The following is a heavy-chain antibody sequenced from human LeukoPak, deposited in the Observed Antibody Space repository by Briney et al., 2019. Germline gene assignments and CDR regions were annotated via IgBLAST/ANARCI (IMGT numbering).Heavy chain of an antibody. Sequence: GGSLRLSCAASGFTFSDYYMSWIREAPGKGLEWVSYISSSGSTIYYADSVKGRFTISRDNAKNSLYLQMNSLRAEDTAVYYCARGSDTAMVPLSYWGQGTLVTVSS. D-gene: IGHD5-18*01. V-gene: IGHV3-11*01. CDR3: ARGSDTAMVPLSY. J-gene: IGHJ4*02. CDR1: GFTFSDYY. CDR2: ISSSGSTI.